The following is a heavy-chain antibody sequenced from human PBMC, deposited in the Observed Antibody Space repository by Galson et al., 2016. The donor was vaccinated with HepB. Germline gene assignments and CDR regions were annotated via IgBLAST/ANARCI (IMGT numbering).Heavy chain of an antibody. Sequence: SLRLSCAAPGFTFSSYAMSWVRQAPGKGLEWVSGISGSGDLKYYADSVKGRFTISRDNPKNTLHLQMKSLRVDDTAVYYCAKIWGKSSGWYGSSYFQYGMDVWGQGTTVSVSS. CDR3: AKIWGKSSGWYGSSYFQYGMDV. CDR1: GFTFSSYA. J-gene: IGHJ6*02. D-gene: IGHD6-19*01. CDR2: ISGSGDLK. V-gene: IGHV3-23*01.